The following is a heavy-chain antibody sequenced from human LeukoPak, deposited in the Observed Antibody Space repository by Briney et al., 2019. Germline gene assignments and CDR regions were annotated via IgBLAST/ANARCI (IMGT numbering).Heavy chain of an antibody. CDR3: ARDRPVLRFLEWLGDAFDI. CDR2: IYTSGST. CDR1: GGSISSYY. Sequence: ETLSLTCTVSGGSISSYYWSWIRQPAGKGLEWIGRIYTSGSTNYNPSLKSRVTMSVDASKNQFSLKLSSVTAADTAVYYCARDRPVLRFLEWLGDAFDIWGQGTMVTVSS. D-gene: IGHD3-3*01. V-gene: IGHV4-4*07. J-gene: IGHJ3*02.